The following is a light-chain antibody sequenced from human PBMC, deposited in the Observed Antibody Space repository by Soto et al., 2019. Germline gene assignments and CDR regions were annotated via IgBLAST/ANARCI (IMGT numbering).Light chain of an antibody. CDR2: EVV. V-gene: IGLV2-8*01. J-gene: IGLJ1*01. CDR3: KSYAGSHTYV. Sequence: QSALTQPPSASGSPGQSVTISCTGTKNDSGLYDFVSWYQHHPGKAPRLSIYEVVQRPSGVPDRFSGSTSGNPASLPVSALQAADEAAYFCKSYAGSHTYVLGSGTKVTVL. CDR1: KNDSGLYDF.